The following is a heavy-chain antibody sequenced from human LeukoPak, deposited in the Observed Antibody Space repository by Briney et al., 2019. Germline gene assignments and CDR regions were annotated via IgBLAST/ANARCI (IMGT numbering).Heavy chain of an antibody. D-gene: IGHD3-3*01. J-gene: IGHJ5*02. CDR3: ARSRFWSGYSPRVVRWFDP. Sequence: ASVKVSCKASGYTFTSYDINWVRQATGQGLEWMGWMNPNSGNTGYAQKFQGRVTMTRNTSISTAYMELSSLRSEDTAVYYCARSRFWSGYSPRVVRWFDPWGQGTLVTVSS. CDR1: GYTFTSYD. CDR2: MNPNSGNT. V-gene: IGHV1-8*01.